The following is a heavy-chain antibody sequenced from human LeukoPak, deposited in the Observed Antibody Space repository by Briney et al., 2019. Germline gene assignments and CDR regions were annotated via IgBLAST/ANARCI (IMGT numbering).Heavy chain of an antibody. J-gene: IGHJ3*02. CDR1: GGTFSSYA. V-gene: IGHV1-69*05. Sequence: SVKVSCKASGGTFSSYAISWVRQAPGQGLEWMGRIIPIFGTANYAQKFQGRVTITTDESTSTAYMELSRLRSDDTAVYYCARDIYDYVWGSYLTDAFDIWGQGTMVTVSS. CDR2: IIPIFGTA. CDR3: ARDIYDYVWGSYLTDAFDI. D-gene: IGHD3-16*02.